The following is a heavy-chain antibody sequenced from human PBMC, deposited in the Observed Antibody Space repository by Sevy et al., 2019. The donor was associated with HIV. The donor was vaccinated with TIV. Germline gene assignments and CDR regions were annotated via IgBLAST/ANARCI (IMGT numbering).Heavy chain of an antibody. CDR2: IYDSGRT. V-gene: IGHV4-59*01. CDR3: ARSLNHYDSSGYQMGFGY. CDR1: GGSFSGYY. Sequence: SETLSLACSVSGGSFSGYYWSWIRQPPGKGLEWIGYIYDSGRTNYNPSLKSRVNISEDTSKNQFSLKLNSVTAADTAVYYCARSLNHYDSSGYQMGFGYWGQGTLVTVSS. D-gene: IGHD3-22*01. J-gene: IGHJ4*02.